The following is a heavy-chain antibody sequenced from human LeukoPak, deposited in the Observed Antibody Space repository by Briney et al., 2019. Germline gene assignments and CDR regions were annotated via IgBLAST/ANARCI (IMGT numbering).Heavy chain of an antibody. D-gene: IGHD5-24*01. CDR3: ARWLQLGDFDY. CDR2: IYYSGST. Sequence: SETLSLTCTVPGGSISSSSYYWGWIRQPPGKGLEWIGSIYYSGSTYYNPSLKSRVTISVDTSKNQFSLKLSSVTAADTAVYYCARWLQLGDFDYWGQGTLVTVSS. J-gene: IGHJ4*02. V-gene: IGHV4-39*07. CDR1: GGSISSSSYY.